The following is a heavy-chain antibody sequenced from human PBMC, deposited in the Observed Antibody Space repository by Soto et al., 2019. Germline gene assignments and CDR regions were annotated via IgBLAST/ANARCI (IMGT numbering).Heavy chain of an antibody. D-gene: IGHD1-1*01. V-gene: IGHV3-7*03. CDR1: GFTLSNYW. CDR3: VRELELDY. Sequence: GGSLRLSCAASGFTLSNYWMTWVRQAPGKGLEWVANINKDGSQKNYVDSVKGRFTIARDNGQNSLSLQINSLRVEDTAVYYCVRELELDYWGQGALVTVYS. CDR2: INKDGSQK. J-gene: IGHJ4*02.